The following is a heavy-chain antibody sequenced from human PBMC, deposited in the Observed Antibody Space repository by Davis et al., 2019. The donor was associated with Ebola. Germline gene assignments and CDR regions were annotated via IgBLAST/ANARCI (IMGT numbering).Heavy chain of an antibody. Sequence: GGSLRLSCAASGFAFSNYWISWVRQAPGKGLEWVAFIWYDGSNKYYADSVKGRFTISRDNSKNTLYLQMNSLKIDDTAVYYCTTLSTVTTMYFDLWGRGTLVTVSS. CDR3: TTLSTVTTMYFDL. CDR1: GFAFSNYW. D-gene: IGHD4-17*01. CDR2: IWYDGSNK. V-gene: IGHV3-33*08. J-gene: IGHJ2*01.